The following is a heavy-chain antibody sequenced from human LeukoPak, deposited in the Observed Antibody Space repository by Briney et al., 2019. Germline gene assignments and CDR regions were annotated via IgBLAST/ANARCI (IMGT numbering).Heavy chain of an antibody. Sequence: GGSLRLSCAASGFTFSSYAMHWVRQAPGKGLEWVAVILYDGSNKYYADSVKGRFTISRDNSKNTLYLQMNSLRAEDTAVYYCAREGGMVRGVMYYYYYGMDVWGQGTTVTVSS. D-gene: IGHD3-10*01. CDR2: ILYDGSNK. CDR1: GFTFSSYA. CDR3: AREGGMVRGVMYYYYYGMDV. V-gene: IGHV3-30-3*01. J-gene: IGHJ6*02.